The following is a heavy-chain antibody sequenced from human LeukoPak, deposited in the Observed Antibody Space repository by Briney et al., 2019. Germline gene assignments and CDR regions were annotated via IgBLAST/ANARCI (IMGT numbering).Heavy chain of an antibody. CDR3: ARPYSSSWQDDYFDY. CDR2: ISYDGSNK. CDR1: GFTFSSYA. D-gene: IGHD6-13*01. J-gene: IGHJ4*02. V-gene: IGHV3-30-3*01. Sequence: GGSLRLSCAASGFTFSSYAMHWVRQAPGKGLEWVAVISYDGSNKYYADSVKGRFTISRDNSKNTLYLQMNSLRAEDTAVYYCARPYSSSWQDDYFDYWGQGTLVTVSS.